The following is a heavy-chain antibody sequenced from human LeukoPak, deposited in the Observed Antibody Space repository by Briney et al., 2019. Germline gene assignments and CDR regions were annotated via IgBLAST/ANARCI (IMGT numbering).Heavy chain of an antibody. D-gene: IGHD1-26*01. CDR1: GYTFTGYY. Sequence: GASVKVSCKASGYTFTGYYMHWVRQAPGQGLEWMGWINPNSGGTNYAQKVQGRVTMTRDTSISTAYMELSRLRSDDTAVYYCARVERFGATVDYWGQGTLVTVSS. V-gene: IGHV1-2*02. CDR2: INPNSGGT. CDR3: ARVERFGATVDY. J-gene: IGHJ4*02.